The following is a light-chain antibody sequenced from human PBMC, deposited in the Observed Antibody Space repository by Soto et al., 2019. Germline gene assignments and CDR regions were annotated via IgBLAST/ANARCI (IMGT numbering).Light chain of an antibody. J-gene: IGLJ1*01. CDR2: EVT. Sequence: SVLTQPASVSGSPGQSITISCTGTSSDVGGYNYVSWYQHHPGKAPKLIIYEVTNRPSGVSNRFSGSKSGNTASLTISGLQAEGEADYYCSSYTSSSSPFVFGTGTKVTVL. CDR3: SSYTSSSSPFV. V-gene: IGLV2-14*01. CDR1: SSDVGGYNY.